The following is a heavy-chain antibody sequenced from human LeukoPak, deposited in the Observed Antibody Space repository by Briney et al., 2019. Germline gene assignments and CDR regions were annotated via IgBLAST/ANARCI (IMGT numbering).Heavy chain of an antibody. D-gene: IGHD7-27*01. J-gene: IGHJ4*02. CDR2: INPSGGST. V-gene: IGHV1-46*01. CDR3: ARGDELGQSVDY. Sequence: GASVKVSCKASGYTFTSYYMHWVRQAPGQGLEWMRIINPSGGSTSYAQKFQGRVTMTRDMSTSTVYMELSSLRSEDTAVYYCARGDELGQSVDYWGQGTLVTVSS. CDR1: GYTFTSYY.